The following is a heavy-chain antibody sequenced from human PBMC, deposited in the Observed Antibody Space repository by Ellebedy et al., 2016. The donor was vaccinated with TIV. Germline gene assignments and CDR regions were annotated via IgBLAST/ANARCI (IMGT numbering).Heavy chain of an antibody. V-gene: IGHV3-33*01. Sequence: PGGSLRLSCAASGFTFSTHAMHWVRQAPGKGLEWVAMIWFDGSNQHYPDSVKGRFTISRDNSKDTLYLQMNSLRAEDTAIYYCARDPVGVGPAFDVWGQGTMVTVSS. J-gene: IGHJ3*01. D-gene: IGHD4-23*01. CDR2: IWFDGSNQ. CDR3: ARDPVGVGPAFDV. CDR1: GFTFSTHA.